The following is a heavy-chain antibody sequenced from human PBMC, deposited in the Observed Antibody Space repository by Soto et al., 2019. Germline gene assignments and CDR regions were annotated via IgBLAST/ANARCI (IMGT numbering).Heavy chain of an antibody. CDR2: IWSDGSNR. CDR1: GFSFSSHA. V-gene: IGHV3-33*01. CDR3: ARDGQNSATYAFDM. J-gene: IGHJ3*02. D-gene: IGHD3-10*01. Sequence: QVQLVESGGGVVQPGMSLRLSCATSGFSFSSHAIHWVRQAPGKGLEWVAQIWSDGSNRYYADSMRGRFTISRDFSKNTAFLQMDSLRAEDTAVYYCARDGQNSATYAFDMWGQGTLVIVSS.